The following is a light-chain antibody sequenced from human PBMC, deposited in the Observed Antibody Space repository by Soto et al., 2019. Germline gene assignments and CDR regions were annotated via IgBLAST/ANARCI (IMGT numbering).Light chain of an antibody. CDR1: SSNIGNNY. J-gene: IGLJ3*02. CDR2: DNN. Sequence: QSVLTQPPSVSAAPGQKVTISCSGSSSNIGNNYVSWYQQLPGTAPKLLIYDNNKRPSGIPDRFSGSKSGTSATLGITGLQTGDEADYYCGTWDNGLSAWVFGGGTKLTVL. V-gene: IGLV1-51*01. CDR3: GTWDNGLSAWV.